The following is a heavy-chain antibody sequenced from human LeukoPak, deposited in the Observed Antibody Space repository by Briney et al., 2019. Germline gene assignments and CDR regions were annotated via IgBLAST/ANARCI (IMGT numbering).Heavy chain of an antibody. CDR1: GGSIISGGYY. D-gene: IGHD6-19*01. V-gene: IGHV4-30-2*01. Sequence: SETLSLTCTVSGGSIISGGYYWSWIRQPPGKGLEWIGYIYHSGSTYYNPSLKSRVTISVDRSKNQFSLKLSSVTAADTAVYYCARGLSSGWLLSVDYWGQGTLVTVSS. J-gene: IGHJ4*02. CDR3: ARGLSSGWLLSVDY. CDR2: IYHSGST.